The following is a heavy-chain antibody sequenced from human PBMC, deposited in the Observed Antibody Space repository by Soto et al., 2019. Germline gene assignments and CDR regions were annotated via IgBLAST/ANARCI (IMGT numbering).Heavy chain of an antibody. CDR1: GYTFTAYY. J-gene: IGHJ4*02. CDR2: INPVSGGT. D-gene: IGHD3-16*01. V-gene: IGHV1-2*02. Sequence: QVQLVQSGAEVKKPGTSVKVSCKASGYTFTAYYMHWVRQAPGQGLEWMGWINPVSGGTNFAQKFQGRVTMTRDTSIRTAYLDLSSLRSDDSAVYYCATNDYTDFNYWGQGTLVTVSS. CDR3: ATNDYTDFNY.